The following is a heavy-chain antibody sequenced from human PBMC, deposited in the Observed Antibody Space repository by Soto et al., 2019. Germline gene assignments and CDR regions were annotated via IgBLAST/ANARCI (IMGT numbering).Heavy chain of an antibody. CDR1: GYTFTSFD. CDR2: MNPNSGNT. CDR3: ARAYTWGVAWAGT. Sequence: QVQLVQSGAEVKKPGASVKVSCKASGYTFTSFDINWVRQATGQGLEWMGWMNPNSGNTGYAQKFQGRGTMTRNTSIRTAYMELSSLSSEDTAVYYCARAYTWGVAWAGTWGQGTLVTVSS. V-gene: IGHV1-8*01. J-gene: IGHJ4*02. D-gene: IGHD6-19*01.